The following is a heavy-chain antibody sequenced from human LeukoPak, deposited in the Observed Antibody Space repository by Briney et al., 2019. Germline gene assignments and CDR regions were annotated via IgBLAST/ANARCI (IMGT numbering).Heavy chain of an antibody. J-gene: IGHJ4*02. CDR1: GGSISSSTYY. V-gene: IGHV4-39*07. D-gene: IGHD4-17*01. CDR2: IYYSGNT. Sequence: SETLSLTCTVSGGSISSSTYYWGWIRQPPGKGLEWIGSIYYSGNTYYNPSLKSRVTISVDTSKNQFSLNLRSVTAADTAVYYCVGEETDYGDYRAYWGQGTLVTVSS. CDR3: VGEETDYGDYRAY.